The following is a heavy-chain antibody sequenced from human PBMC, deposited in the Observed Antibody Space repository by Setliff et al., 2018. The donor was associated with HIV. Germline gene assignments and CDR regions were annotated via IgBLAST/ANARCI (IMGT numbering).Heavy chain of an antibody. J-gene: IGHJ5*02. CDR1: GFTFNYHA. Sequence: GGSLRLSCAASGFTFNYHAMTWVRRAPGKGLEWVSGISGSGDSTFYAHSVKGRFTISRENSRDTLYLEMNNLRAEDTALYYCSKDYTPTFWEYNLFDVWVQGTQVTDAS. CDR3: SKDYTPTFWEYNLFDV. D-gene: IGHD3-16*01. CDR2: ISGSGDST. V-gene: IGHV3-23*01.